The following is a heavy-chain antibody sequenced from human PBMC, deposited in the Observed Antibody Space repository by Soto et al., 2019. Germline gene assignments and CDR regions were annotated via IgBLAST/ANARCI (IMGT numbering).Heavy chain of an antibody. J-gene: IGHJ4*02. CDR2: INSDGSNT. CDR1: GFTFSSYW. Sequence: EVQLVESGGGLVQPGGSLRLSCATSGFTFSSYWMYWVRQAPGKGLVWVSRINSDGSNTGYADSVKGRFTITRDNAKSTLDLEMNSRRDEDTAVYYCARNFDYWGQGILVTVSS. CDR3: ARNFDY. V-gene: IGHV3-74*01.